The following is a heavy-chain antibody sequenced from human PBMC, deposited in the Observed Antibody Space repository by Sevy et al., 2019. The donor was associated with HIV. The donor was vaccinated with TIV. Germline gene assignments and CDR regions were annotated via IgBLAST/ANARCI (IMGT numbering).Heavy chain of an antibody. Sequence: SGPTLVNPTQTLTLTCTFSGFSLSTSGVGVGWIRQPPGKALEWLALIYWDDVKRYSPSLKSRLTITKDTSKNQVVLKMTNMDPVDTATYYCAHRGSSSWYHGGAFDIWGQGTMVTVSS. V-gene: IGHV2-5*02. D-gene: IGHD6-13*01. CDR2: IYWDDVK. CDR3: AHRGSSSWYHGGAFDI. J-gene: IGHJ3*02. CDR1: GFSLSTSGVG.